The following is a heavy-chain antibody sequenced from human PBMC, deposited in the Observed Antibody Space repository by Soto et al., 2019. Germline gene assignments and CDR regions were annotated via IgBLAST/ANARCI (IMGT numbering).Heavy chain of an antibody. D-gene: IGHD2-2*01. V-gene: IGHV5-51*01. J-gene: IGHJ4*02. Sequence: GESLKISCQCSGYTFSNFWIGWVRQLPGKGLEWMGIIYPGDHETRYSPSFHGKVTISADKSINTAYLQWNSLEASDTAFYFCARSTRRSPYFDYWGQGALVTLSS. CDR1: GYTFSNFW. CDR3: ARSTRRSPYFDY. CDR2: IYPGDHET.